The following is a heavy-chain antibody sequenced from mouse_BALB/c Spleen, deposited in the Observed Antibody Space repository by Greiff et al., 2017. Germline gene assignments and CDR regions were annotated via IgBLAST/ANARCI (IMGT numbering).Heavy chain of an antibody. Sequence: VQLKESGAELVKPGASVKLSCTASGFNIKDTYMHWVKQRPEQGLEWIGRIDPANGNTKYDPKFQGKATITADTSSNTAYRQLSSLTSEDTAVYYCARYDGYYVWAMDDWGQGTSVTVSS. CDR1: GFNIKDTY. D-gene: IGHD2-3*01. CDR2: IDPANGNT. J-gene: IGHJ4*01. CDR3: ARYDGYYVWAMDD. V-gene: IGHV14-3*02.